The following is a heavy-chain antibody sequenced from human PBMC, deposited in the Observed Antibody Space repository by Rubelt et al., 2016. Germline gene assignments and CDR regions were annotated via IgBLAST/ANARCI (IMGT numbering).Heavy chain of an antibody. J-gene: IGHJ4*01. V-gene: IGHV4-34*01. CDR3: ARVVLGSGYEEY. D-gene: IGHD5-12*01. Sequence: QVQLHQWGAGLLKPSETLSLTCAVYGGTFSGYLWSWIRQPPGKGLEWIGEINHGGSTNYNPSLKSRVTISIDTSRNQVSLKLTSGTAAETAVYYCARVVLGSGYEEYWGHGTLVTVSS. CDR2: INHGGST. CDR1: GGTFSGYL.